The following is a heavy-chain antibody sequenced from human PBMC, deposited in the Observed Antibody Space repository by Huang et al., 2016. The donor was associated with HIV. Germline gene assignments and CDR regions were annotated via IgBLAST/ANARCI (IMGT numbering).Heavy chain of an antibody. Sequence: EVRLVESGGALVKPGGSLRLSCATFGFDFGKVSMTWVRQAPGTGLEWVANINEDESSKNYVDSVKGRFTTSRNNGKGLLFLQMDSVRSDDTAIYYCARDVTLCGGGTCFRGGHNYWGQGTLVIVSS. CDR2: INEDESSK. V-gene: IGHV3-7*03. J-gene: IGHJ4*02. D-gene: IGHD2-21*01. CDR3: ARDVTLCGGGTCFRGGHNY. CDR1: GFDFGKVS.